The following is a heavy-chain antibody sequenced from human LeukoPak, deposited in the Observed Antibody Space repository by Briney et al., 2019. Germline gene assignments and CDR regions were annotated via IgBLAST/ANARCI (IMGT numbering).Heavy chain of an antibody. J-gene: IGHJ3*02. D-gene: IGHD3-3*01. CDR3: ARDRVTIFGVVTPDAFDI. V-gene: IGHV1-3*01. CDR2: INAGNGNT. CDR1: GYTFTSYA. Sequence: ASVKVSCKDSGYTFTSYAMHWVRQAPGQRLEWMGWINAGNGNTKYSQKFQGRVTITRDTSASTAYMELSSLRSEDTAVYYCARDRVTIFGVVTPDAFDIWGQGTMVTVSS.